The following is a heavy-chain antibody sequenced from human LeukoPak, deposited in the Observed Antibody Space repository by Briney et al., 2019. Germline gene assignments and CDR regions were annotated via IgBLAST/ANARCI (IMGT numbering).Heavy chain of an antibody. CDR1: GYTFTGYY. V-gene: IGHV1-2*02. Sequence: GASVKVSCKASGYTFTGYYMHWVRQAPGQGLEWMGWINPNSGGTNYAQKFQGRVTMTRDTSISTAYMELSRLRSDDTAVYYCARVERITMIVVVHFEAFDIWGQGTMVTVSS. CDR3: ARVERITMIVVVHFEAFDI. CDR2: INPNSGGT. J-gene: IGHJ3*02. D-gene: IGHD3-22*01.